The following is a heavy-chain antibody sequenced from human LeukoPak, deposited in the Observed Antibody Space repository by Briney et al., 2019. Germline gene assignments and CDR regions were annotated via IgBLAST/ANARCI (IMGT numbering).Heavy chain of an antibody. Sequence: PGGSLRLSCAASGFTFSSSWMHWVRQAPGKGQEWVAVIWYDGSNKYYADSVKGRFTISRDNSKNTLYLQMNSLRAEDTAVYYCARDHYYDSSGYADYWGQGTLVTVSS. J-gene: IGHJ4*02. CDR1: GFTFSSSW. V-gene: IGHV3-33*08. D-gene: IGHD3-22*01. CDR2: IWYDGSNK. CDR3: ARDHYYDSSGYADY.